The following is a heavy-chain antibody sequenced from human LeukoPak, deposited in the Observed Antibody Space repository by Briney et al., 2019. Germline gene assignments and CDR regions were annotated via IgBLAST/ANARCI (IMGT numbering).Heavy chain of an antibody. CDR2: IKSKTDGGTT. CDR1: GFTFSNAW. V-gene: IGHV3-15*01. J-gene: IGHJ3*02. CDR3: TTATVYYDILTGYYGFDAFDI. Sequence: GGSLRLSCAASGFTFSNAWMSWVRQAPGKGLEWVGRIKSKTDGGTTDYAAPVKGRFTISRDDSKNTLYLQMNSLKTEDTAVYYCTTATVYYDILTGYYGFDAFDIWGQGTMVTVSS. D-gene: IGHD3-9*01.